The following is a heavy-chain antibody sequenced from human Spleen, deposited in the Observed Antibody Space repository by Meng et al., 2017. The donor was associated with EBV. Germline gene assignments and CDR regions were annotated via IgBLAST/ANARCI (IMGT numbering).Heavy chain of an antibody. Sequence: QVQLVESGGGVVQPGRSLRLSCATSGFTFSGYGMHWVRQAPGKGLEWVAIIWYDGSNEYYADSVKGRFTISRDNSKNTLYLQMNSLRAEDTAVYYCARDRGIVVVINAFDYWGQGTLVTVSS. CDR3: ARDRGIVVVINAFDY. V-gene: IGHV3-33*01. CDR2: IWYDGSNE. J-gene: IGHJ4*02. D-gene: IGHD3-22*01. CDR1: GFTFSGYG.